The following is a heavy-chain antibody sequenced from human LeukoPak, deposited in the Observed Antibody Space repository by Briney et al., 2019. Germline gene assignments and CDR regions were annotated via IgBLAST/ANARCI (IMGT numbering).Heavy chain of an antibody. J-gene: IGHJ4*02. V-gene: IGHV3-48*02. CDR3: ARVPRRRGYFDY. CDR2: ITGTGSTV. D-gene: IGHD3-10*01. Sequence: PGGSLRLSCAASGFAFSSFSMNWVRHTPGKGLEWLSYITGTGSTVYYADSVKGRFTNSRDNAKNSLYLQMNSLRDEDTAVYYCARVPRRRGYFDYWGQGTLVTVSS. CDR1: GFAFSSFS.